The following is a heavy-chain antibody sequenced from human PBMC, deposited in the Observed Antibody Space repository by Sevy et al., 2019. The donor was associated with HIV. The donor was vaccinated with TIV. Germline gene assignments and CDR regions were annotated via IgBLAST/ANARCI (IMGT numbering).Heavy chain of an antibody. J-gene: IGHJ4*02. CDR3: ATLEYFYDTSGYSSGDY. Sequence: ASVKVSCKVSGYTLSDLSMYWVRQAPGKGLEWMGGFDPEDGETIHAQKFQGRVTMTEDTSTDTAYMELSSLRSEDTAVYYCATLEYFYDTSGYSSGDYWSQGTLVTVSS. CDR2: FDPEDGET. CDR1: GYTLSDLS. V-gene: IGHV1-24*01. D-gene: IGHD3-22*01.